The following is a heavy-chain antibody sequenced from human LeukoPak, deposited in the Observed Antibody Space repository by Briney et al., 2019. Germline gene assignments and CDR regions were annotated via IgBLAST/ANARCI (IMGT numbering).Heavy chain of an antibody. CDR3: ARGGSPYYFDY. CDR1: GFTVSSNY. CDR2: IYSGGST. Sequence: PGGSLRLSCAASGFTVSSNYMSLVRQAPGKGLEWVSVIYSGGSTYYADSVKGRFTISRHNSKNTLYLQMNSLRAEDTAVYYCARGGSPYYFDYWGQGTLVTVSS. J-gene: IGHJ4*02. V-gene: IGHV3-53*04. D-gene: IGHD3-16*01.